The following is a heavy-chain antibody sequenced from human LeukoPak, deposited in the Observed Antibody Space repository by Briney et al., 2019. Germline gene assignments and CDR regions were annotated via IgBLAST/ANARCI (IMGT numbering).Heavy chain of an antibody. D-gene: IGHD5-24*01. CDR2: INHSGST. Sequence: SETLSLTCAVYGGSFSGYYWSWIRQPPGKGLEWIGEINHSGSTNYNPSLKSRVTISVDTSKNQFSLKLSSVTAADTAVYYCARAGRDGYNHDYWGQGTLDTVSS. CDR1: GGSFSGYY. J-gene: IGHJ4*02. CDR3: ARAGRDGYNHDY. V-gene: IGHV4-34*01.